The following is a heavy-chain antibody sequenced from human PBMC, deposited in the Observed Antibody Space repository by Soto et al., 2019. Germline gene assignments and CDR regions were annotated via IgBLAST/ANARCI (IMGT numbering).Heavy chain of an antibody. D-gene: IGHD3-16*01. Sequence: GGSLRLSCAASGFTFSSYGMHWVRQAPGKGLEWVAVISYDGSNKYYADSVKGRFTISRDNSKNTLYLQMNSLRAEDTAVYYCARAHYYDYIWGSFWNYYMDVWGKGTTVTVSS. CDR1: GFTFSSYG. J-gene: IGHJ6*03. CDR2: ISYDGSNK. V-gene: IGHV3-30*03. CDR3: ARAHYYDYIWGSFWNYYMDV.